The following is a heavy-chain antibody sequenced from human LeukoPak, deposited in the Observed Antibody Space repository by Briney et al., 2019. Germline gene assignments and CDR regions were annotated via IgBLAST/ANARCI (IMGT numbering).Heavy chain of an antibody. V-gene: IGHV3-30*04. CDR2: ISYDGSNK. CDR3: SRDRPDDFTQGFDY. CDR1: GFTFSSYA. Sequence: GGSLRLTCAASGFTFSSYAMHWVRQAPGKGLEWVAVISYDGSNKYYADSVKGRFTISRDNSKNTLYLQMNSLRAEDTAVYYCSRDRPDDFTQGFDYWGQGTLVTVSS. D-gene: IGHD2-21*02. J-gene: IGHJ4*02.